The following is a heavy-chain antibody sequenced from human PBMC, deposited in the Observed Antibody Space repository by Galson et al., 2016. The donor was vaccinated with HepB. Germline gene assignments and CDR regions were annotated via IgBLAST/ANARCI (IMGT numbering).Heavy chain of an antibody. D-gene: IGHD1-26*01. CDR2: ISFDGGMN. J-gene: IGHJ4*01. CDR1: GFTFGYSG. Sequence: SLRLSCAASGFTFGYSGMHWVRQAPGKGLEWLAYISFDGGMNFYADSVKGRFTITRDDSRSTLYLQLDSLRFNDTGVYYCARLSGLVGATFHYYFDSWGQGTLVTVSS. CDR3: ARLSGLVGATFHYYFDS. V-gene: IGHV3-30*03.